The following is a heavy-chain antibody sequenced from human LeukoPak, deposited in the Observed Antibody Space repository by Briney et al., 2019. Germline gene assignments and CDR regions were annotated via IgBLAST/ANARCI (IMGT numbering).Heavy chain of an antibody. V-gene: IGHV3-23*01. CDR2: ISGSGGST. J-gene: IGHJ4*02. D-gene: IGHD3-22*01. CDR3: AKILWDYYDSSGYLGPKDY. Sequence: GGSLRLSCAASGFTFSSYAMSWVRQAPGKGLEWVSAISGSGGSTYYADSVKGRFTISRDNSKNTLYLQMNSLRAEDTAVYYCAKILWDYYDSSGYLGPKDYWGQGTLVTVSS. CDR1: GFTFSSYA.